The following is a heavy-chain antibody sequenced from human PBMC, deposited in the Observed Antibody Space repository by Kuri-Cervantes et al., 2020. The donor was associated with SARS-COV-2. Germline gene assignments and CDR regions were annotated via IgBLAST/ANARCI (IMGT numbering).Heavy chain of an antibody. CDR1: GGTFSSYA. D-gene: IGHD3-10*02. CDR3: ASDDVPREVLAIAMLGFDVIDV. J-gene: IGHJ6*02. Sequence: SVKVSCKASGGTFSSYAISWVRQAPGQGLEWMGGIIPIFGIANYAQKPQGRVTITADKTTSTAYMELSSLRSEDTAVYQGASDDVPREVLAIAMLGFDVIDVWGQGTTVTVSS. V-gene: IGHV1-69*10. CDR2: IIPIFGIA.